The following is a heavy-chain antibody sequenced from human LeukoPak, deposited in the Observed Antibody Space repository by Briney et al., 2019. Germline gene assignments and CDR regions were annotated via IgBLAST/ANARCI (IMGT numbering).Heavy chain of an antibody. J-gene: IGHJ4*02. V-gene: IGHV4-59*01. CDR1: GGSISSYY. Sequence: PSETLSLTCTVSGGSISSYYWSWIGQPPGKGLEWIGYIYYSGSTNYNPSLKSRVTISVDTSKNQFSLKLSSVTAADTAVYYCARKLTTGAPIDYWGQGTLVTVSS. CDR2: IYYSGST. D-gene: IGHD4-17*01. CDR3: ARKLTTGAPIDY.